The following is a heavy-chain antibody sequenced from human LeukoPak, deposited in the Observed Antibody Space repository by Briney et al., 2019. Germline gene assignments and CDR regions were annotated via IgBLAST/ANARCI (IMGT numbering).Heavy chain of an antibody. CDR2: MNPNSGNT. Sequence: ASVKVSCKASGYTFTSYDINWVRRATGQGLEWMGWMNPNSGNTGYAQDFQGRVTMSRNTSISTAYMELSSLRSEDTAVYYCARGVRQNGSPYYYYYYMDVWGKGTTVTVSS. CDR1: GYTFTSYD. J-gene: IGHJ6*03. V-gene: IGHV1-8*01. CDR3: ARGVRQNGSPYYYYYYMDV. D-gene: IGHD6-25*01.